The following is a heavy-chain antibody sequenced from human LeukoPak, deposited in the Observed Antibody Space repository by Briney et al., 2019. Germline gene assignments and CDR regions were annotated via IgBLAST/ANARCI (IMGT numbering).Heavy chain of an antibody. V-gene: IGHV4-59*01. CDR3: ARGYTNAFDI. CDR1: GGSISSYY. J-gene: IGHJ3*02. D-gene: IGHD1-14*01. CDR2: IYYSGST. Sequence: PSETLSLTCTVSGGSISSYYWSWIRQPPGKGLEWIGYIYYSGSTNYNPSLESRVTISVDTSKNQFSLKLSSVTAADTAVYYCARGYTNAFDIWGQGTMVTVSS.